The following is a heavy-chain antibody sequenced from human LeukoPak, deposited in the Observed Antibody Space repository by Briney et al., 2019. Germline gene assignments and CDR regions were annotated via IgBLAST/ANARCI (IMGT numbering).Heavy chain of an antibody. CDR1: GFSISSGYY. Sequence: PSETLSLTCVVSGFSISSGYYWSWIRQPPGKGLEWIANIHVSGTTFYNSSLNSRVAISIDTSKNQFSLKLSSVTAADTAVYFCAREAERRIVNWGRGTLVTVSS. CDR3: AREAERRIVN. CDR2: IHVSGTT. D-gene: IGHD1-1*01. V-gene: IGHV4-38-2*02. J-gene: IGHJ4*02.